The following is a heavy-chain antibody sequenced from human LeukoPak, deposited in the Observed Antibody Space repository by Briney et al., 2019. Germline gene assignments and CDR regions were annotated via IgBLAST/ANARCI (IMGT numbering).Heavy chain of an antibody. J-gene: IGHJ6*03. V-gene: IGHV4-61*05. CDR1: GGSISSSSYY. CDR2: IYYSGST. D-gene: IGHD3-16*01. Sequence: SETLSLTCTVSGGSISSSSYYWGWIRQPPGKGLEWIGHIYYSGSTNYNPSLKSRVTISVATSKNQFSLKLSSVTAADTAVYYCARAPRGGGFYYYYYMDVWSKGTTVTVSS. CDR3: ARAPRGGGFYYYYYMDV.